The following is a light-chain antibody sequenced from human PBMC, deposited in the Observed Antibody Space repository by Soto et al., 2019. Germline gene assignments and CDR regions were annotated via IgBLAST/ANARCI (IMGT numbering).Light chain of an antibody. J-gene: IGKJ1*01. CDR3: QQRSNWPPT. V-gene: IGKV3-11*01. CDR2: DAS. Sequence: ESVLTQSPATLSLSPGERATLSCRASQSVSSYLAWYQQKPGQAPRLLIYDASNRATGIPARFSGSGSGTDFTLTISSLVPEDFAVYYCQQRSNWPPTFGQGTKVDIK. CDR1: QSVSSY.